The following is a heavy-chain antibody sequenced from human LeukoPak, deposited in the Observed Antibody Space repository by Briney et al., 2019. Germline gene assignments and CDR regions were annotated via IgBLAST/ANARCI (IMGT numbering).Heavy chain of an antibody. CDR1: GFTVSSNY. V-gene: IGHV3-53*01. CDR2: IYSDGST. Sequence: GGSLRLSCAASGFTVSSNYMSWVRQAPGKGLEWVSEIYSDGSTYYAASVKGRFSISRDNSKNTVYLQMNRLRAGDTAVYYCARDLREHGVFDIWGQGTMVTVSS. CDR3: ARDLREHGVFDI. J-gene: IGHJ3*02. D-gene: IGHD1-26*01.